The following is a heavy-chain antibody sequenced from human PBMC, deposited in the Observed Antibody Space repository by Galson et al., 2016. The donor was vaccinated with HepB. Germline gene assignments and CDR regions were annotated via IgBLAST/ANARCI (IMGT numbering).Heavy chain of an antibody. Sequence: QYGAELTKRGESLTISCRASGYPFVNFWIGWVRQVPVKGLEWLDINYPGDSDTRYYPSFQGQVTISADLSITTAYLPWSSLKPSDTAMYYCVRRAGSYFECWGQGTLVTVSS. CDR3: VRRAGSYFEC. J-gene: IGHJ4*02. V-gene: IGHV5-51*01. CDR2: NYPGDSDT. CDR1: GYPFVNFW. D-gene: IGHD6-13*01.